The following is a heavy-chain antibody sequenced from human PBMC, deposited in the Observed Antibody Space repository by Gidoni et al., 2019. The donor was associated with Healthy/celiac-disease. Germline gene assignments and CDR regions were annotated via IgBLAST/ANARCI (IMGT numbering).Heavy chain of an antibody. J-gene: IGHJ3*02. CDR2: IKQDGSDK. CDR3: AREGHYGDAFDI. CDR1: AFTFSSYW. D-gene: IGHD4-17*01. V-gene: IGHV3-7*01. Sequence: EVQLVESGGGLVQPGGSLRLSCAAPAFTFSSYWMSWVRQAPGKGVEWVANIKQDGSDKYYVDSVKGRFTISRDNAKNSMYLQMNSLRAEDTAVYYCAREGHYGDAFDIWGQGTMVTVSS.